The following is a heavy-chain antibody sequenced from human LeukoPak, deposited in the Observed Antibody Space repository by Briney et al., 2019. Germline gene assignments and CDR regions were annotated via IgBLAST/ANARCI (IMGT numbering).Heavy chain of an antibody. CDR2: ISYDGSNK. CDR3: AKRGVVIRVFLVGFHKEAYYFDS. CDR1: GFTFSSYA. Sequence: GGSLRLSCAASGFTFSSYAMHWVRQAPGKGLEWVAVISYDGSNKYYADSVKGRFTISRDNSKDTLYLQMNSLRAEDTAVYFCAKRGVVIRVFLVGFHKEAYYFDSWGQGALVTVSS. V-gene: IGHV3-30*04. J-gene: IGHJ4*02. D-gene: IGHD3-10*01.